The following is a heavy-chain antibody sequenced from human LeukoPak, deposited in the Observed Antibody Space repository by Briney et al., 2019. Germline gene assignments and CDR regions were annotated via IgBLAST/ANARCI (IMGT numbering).Heavy chain of an antibody. CDR2: IYTSGST. CDR3: ARDRYYYDSSGYSVDY. D-gene: IGHD3-22*01. V-gene: IGHV4-59*10. CDR1: GGSFSGYY. J-gene: IGHJ4*02. Sequence: SETLSLTCAVYGGSFSGYYWSWIRQPPGKGLEWIGRIYTSGSTNYNPSLKSRVTMSVDTSKNQFSLKLSSVTAADTAVYYCARDRYYYDSSGYSVDYWGQGTLVTVSS.